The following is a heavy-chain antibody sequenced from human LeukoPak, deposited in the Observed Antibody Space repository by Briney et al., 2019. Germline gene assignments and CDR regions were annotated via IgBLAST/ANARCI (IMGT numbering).Heavy chain of an antibody. CDR2: IYYSGST. Sequence: PSETLSLTCTVSGGSISSSSYYWGWIHQPPGKGLEWIGSIYYSGSTYYNPSLKSRVTISVDTSKNQFSLKPSSVTAADTAVYYCARDGGGDCSSTNCYTVKDWGQGTLVTVSP. V-gene: IGHV4-39*07. J-gene: IGHJ4*02. CDR3: ARDGGGDCSSTNCYTVKD. CDR1: GGSISSSSYY. D-gene: IGHD2-2*02.